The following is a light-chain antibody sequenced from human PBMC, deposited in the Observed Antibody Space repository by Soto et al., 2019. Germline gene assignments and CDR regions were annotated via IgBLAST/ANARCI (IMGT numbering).Light chain of an antibody. CDR2: DAS. CDR3: QQYNNWPLT. J-gene: IGKJ4*01. V-gene: IGKV3-15*01. CDR1: QSVKRN. Sequence: EIVMTQSPATLSVSPGERATLSCRASQSVKRNLAWYQQKPGQTPRLLIYDASSRATGIPARFSGSGSGTDFTLTISSLQSEDFAVYYCQQYNNWPLTFGGGTNVEIK.